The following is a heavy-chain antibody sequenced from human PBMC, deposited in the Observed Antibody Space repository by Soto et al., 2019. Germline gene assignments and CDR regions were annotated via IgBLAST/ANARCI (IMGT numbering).Heavy chain of an antibody. D-gene: IGHD4-17*01. CDR1: GFTFSSYS. Sequence: GGSLRLSCAASGFTFSSYSMNWVRQAPGKGLEWVSSISSSSSYIYYADSVKGRFTISRDNAKNSLYLQMNSLRAEDTAVYYCAREDYGDDAFDIWGQGTMVTVS. CDR3: AREDYGDDAFDI. J-gene: IGHJ3*02. V-gene: IGHV3-21*01. CDR2: ISSSSSYI.